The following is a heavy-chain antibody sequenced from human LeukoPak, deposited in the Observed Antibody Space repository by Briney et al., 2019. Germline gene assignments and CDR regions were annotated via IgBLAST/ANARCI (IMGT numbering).Heavy chain of an antibody. V-gene: IGHV3-30*02. CDR1: GFTFSSYG. CDR2: IRHDGSNR. Sequence: PGGSLRLSCVASGFTFSSYGMHWVRQAPGKGLEWVAFIRHDGSNRYHADSVKGRFTISRDNSKNTLYLQMNSLRAEDTAVYYCAKELIGFATLDYWGQGTLVTVSS. CDR3: AKELIGFATLDY. D-gene: IGHD3-10*01. J-gene: IGHJ4*02.